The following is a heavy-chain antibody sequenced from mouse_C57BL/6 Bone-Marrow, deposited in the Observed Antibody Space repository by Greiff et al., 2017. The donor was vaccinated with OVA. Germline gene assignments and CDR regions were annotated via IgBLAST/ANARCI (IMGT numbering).Heavy chain of an antibody. CDR3: ARRDGAAWFAY. CDR1: GYTFTSYD. CDR2: IYPRDGST. Sequence: QVQLKESGPELVKPGASVKLSCKASGYTFTSYDINWVKQRPGQGLEWIGWIYPRDGSTKYNEKFKGKATLTVDTSSSTAYMKLHSLTSEDSAVYFCARRDGAAWFAYWGQGTLVTVSA. D-gene: IGHD3-3*01. V-gene: IGHV1-85*01. J-gene: IGHJ3*01.